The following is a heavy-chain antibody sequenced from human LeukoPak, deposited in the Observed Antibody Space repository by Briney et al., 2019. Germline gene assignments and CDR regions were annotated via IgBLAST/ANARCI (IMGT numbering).Heavy chain of an antibody. D-gene: IGHD5-18*01. CDR1: GGTFSSYA. CDR2: IIPIFGTA. CDR3: AVDTAMAIPYYFDY. V-gene: IGHV1-69*13. J-gene: IGHJ4*02. Sequence: ASVKASCKASGGTFSSYAISWVGQAPGQGLEWMGGIIPIFGTANYAQKFQGRVTITADESTSTAYMELSSLRSEDTAVYYCAVDTAMAIPYYFDYWGQGTLVTVSS.